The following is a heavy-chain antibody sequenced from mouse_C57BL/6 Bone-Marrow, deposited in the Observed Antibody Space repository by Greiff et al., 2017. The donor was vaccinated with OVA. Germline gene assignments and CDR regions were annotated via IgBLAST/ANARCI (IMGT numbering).Heavy chain of an antibody. CDR3: ARDHYGSSYGFAY. J-gene: IGHJ3*01. CDR1: GFTFSDSG. D-gene: IGHD1-1*01. V-gene: IGHV5-17*01. CDR2: LSSGSSTI. Sequence: DVKLVESGGGLVKPGGSLKLSCAASGFTFSDSGMHWVRQAPEKGLEWVAYLSSGSSTIYYADTVKGRFTISRDNAKNTLFLQMTSLRSEDTAMYYCARDHYGSSYGFAYWGQGTLVTVSA.